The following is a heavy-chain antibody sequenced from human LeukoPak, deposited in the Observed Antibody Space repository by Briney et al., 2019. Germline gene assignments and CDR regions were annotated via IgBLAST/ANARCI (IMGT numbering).Heavy chain of an antibody. J-gene: IGHJ4*02. D-gene: IGHD3-10*01. V-gene: IGHV1-69*05. CDR3: ARVPPPYYYYMDV. CDR1: GGTFGSDA. Sequence: ASVKVSCKASGGTFGSDAISWVRQAPGQGLEWMAGNFPILGTSNSAQKFQGRVTITTDETTATAYMELSSLRSEDTAVYYCARVPPPYYYYMDVWGQGTLVTVSS. CDR2: NFPILGTS.